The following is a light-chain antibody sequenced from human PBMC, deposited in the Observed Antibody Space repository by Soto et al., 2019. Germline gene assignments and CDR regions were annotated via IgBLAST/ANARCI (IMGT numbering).Light chain of an antibody. CDR1: QSVGSY. Sequence: EIVLTQSPATLSLSPGERATLSCRASQSVGSYLAWYQQKPGQAPRLLIYDTSDRAAGIPGRFSGSGSGTDFTLTIRSLEHEDFAVFCCQQRSSWPLTFGGGTQVEIK. V-gene: IGKV3-11*01. CDR3: QQRSSWPLT. CDR2: DTS. J-gene: IGKJ4*01.